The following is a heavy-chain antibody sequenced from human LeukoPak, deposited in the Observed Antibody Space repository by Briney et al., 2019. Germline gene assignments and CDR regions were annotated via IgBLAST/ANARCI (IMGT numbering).Heavy chain of an antibody. Sequence: SETLSLTCAVYGGSFSGYYRSWIRQPPGKGLEWIGEINHSGSTNYNPSLKSRVTISVDTSKNQFSLKLSSVTAADTAVYYCARVGSGWAYYYYGMDVWGQGTTVTVSS. CDR2: INHSGST. D-gene: IGHD6-19*01. CDR3: ARVGSGWAYYYYGMDV. V-gene: IGHV4-34*01. J-gene: IGHJ6*02. CDR1: GGSFSGYY.